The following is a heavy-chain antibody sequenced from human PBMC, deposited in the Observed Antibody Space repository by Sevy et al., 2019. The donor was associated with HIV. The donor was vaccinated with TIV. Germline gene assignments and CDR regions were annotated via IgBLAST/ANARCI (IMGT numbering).Heavy chain of an antibody. V-gene: IGHV3-11*01. CDR3: AGFSRGSAMDPELYDY. CDR1: GFTFSDYY. D-gene: IGHD5-18*01. Sequence: GGSLRLSCAASGFTFSDYYMSWIRQAPGKGLEWVSYISSSGSTIYYADSVKGRFTISRDNAKNSLYLQMNSLRAEDTAVYYWAGFSRGSAMDPELYDYWGQGTLVTVSS. J-gene: IGHJ4*02. CDR2: ISSSGSTI.